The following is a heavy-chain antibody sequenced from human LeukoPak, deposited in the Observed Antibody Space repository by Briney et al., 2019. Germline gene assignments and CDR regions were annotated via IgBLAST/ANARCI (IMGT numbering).Heavy chain of an antibody. CDR3: ATRRRGYCSGGSCYRHDY. D-gene: IGHD2-15*01. CDR2: FDPEDGET. V-gene: IGHV1-24*01. J-gene: IGHJ4*02. Sequence: ASVKVSCKVSGYTLTEISMHWVRQAPGKGLEWMGGFDPEDGETIYAQKFQGRVTMTEDTSTDTAYMELSSLRSEDTAVYYCATRRRGYCSGGSCYRHDYWGQGTLVTVSS. CDR1: GYTLTEIS.